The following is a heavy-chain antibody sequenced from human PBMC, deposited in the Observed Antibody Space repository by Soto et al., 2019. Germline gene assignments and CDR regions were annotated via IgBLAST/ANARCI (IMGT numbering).Heavy chain of an antibody. J-gene: IGHJ4*02. Sequence: ASVKVSCKASDYAFDRYGLSWVRQAPGQGLEWMGWISGYNGNTNYAQKVQGRVTMTTDTSTSTAYMVLRSLRSDDTAMYYCARDRVDYYDSSGYRRGHDYWGQGTQVTVSS. V-gene: IGHV1-18*01. CDR2: ISGYNGNT. CDR1: DYAFDRYG. D-gene: IGHD3-22*01. CDR3: ARDRVDYYDSSGYRRGHDY.